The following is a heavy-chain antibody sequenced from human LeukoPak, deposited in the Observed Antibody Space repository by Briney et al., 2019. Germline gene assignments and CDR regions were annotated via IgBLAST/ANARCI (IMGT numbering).Heavy chain of an antibody. Sequence: GGSLRLSCAASGFTFSSYWMNWVRQAPGKGLEWVANIKEDGSEKHYVDSVKGRFTISRDNAKNSLYLQMNSLRAEDTAVYYCAGSLGGSGSYWGQGTLVTVSS. D-gene: IGHD3-10*01. CDR1: GFTFSSYW. CDR3: AGSLGGSGSY. CDR2: IKEDGSEK. J-gene: IGHJ4*02. V-gene: IGHV3-7*01.